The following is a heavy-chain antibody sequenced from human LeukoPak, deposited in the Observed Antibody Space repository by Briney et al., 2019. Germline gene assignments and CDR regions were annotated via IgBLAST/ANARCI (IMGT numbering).Heavy chain of an antibody. CDR3: ARDPRGIVGANHNWFDP. CDR1: GGSISSYY. V-gene: IGHV4-4*07. Sequence: PSETLSLTCTVSGGSISSYYWSWIRQPAGKGLEWIGRIYASGSTNYNPSLKSRVTMSVDTSKSQFSLKLISVTAADTAVYYCARDPRGIVGANHNWFDPWGQGTLVAVSS. J-gene: IGHJ5*02. D-gene: IGHD1-26*01. CDR2: IYASGST.